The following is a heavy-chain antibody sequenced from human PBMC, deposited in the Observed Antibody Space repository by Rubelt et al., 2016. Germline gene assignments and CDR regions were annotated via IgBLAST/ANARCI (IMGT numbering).Heavy chain of an antibody. CDR2: ISESGGGT. V-gene: IGHV3-23*01. J-gene: IGHJ4*02. D-gene: IGHD2-15*01. CDR3: AKDSTAYCVAGSCLFDY. Sequence: GLEWVSTISESGGGTYYADSVKGRFTISRDNSKNTLYLRMNSLRAEDTAVYYCAKDSTAYCVAGSCLFDYWGQGTLVTVSS.